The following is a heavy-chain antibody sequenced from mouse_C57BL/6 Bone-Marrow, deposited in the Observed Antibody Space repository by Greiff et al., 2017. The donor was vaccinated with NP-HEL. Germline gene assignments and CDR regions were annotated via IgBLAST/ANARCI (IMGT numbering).Heavy chain of an antibody. CDR1: GFTFSDYG. D-gene: IGHD1-1*02. V-gene: IGHV5-17*01. J-gene: IGHJ2*01. Sequence: EVQLQESGGGLVKPGGSLKLSCAASGFTFSDYGMHWVRQAPEKGLEWVAYISSGSSTIYYADTVQGRFTISRDNAKNHLFLQMTSLRSQDTSMYYCARPPPPGGDYFDYWGQGTTLTVSS. CDR2: ISSGSSTI. CDR3: ARPPPPGGDYFDY.